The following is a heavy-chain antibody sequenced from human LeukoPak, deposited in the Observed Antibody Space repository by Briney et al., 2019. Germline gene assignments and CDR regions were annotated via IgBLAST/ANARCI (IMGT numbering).Heavy chain of an antibody. Sequence: GGSLRLSCTSSGFTFRESAVSWVRQAPGKGLEWVAVIWYDGNNKYYADSVKGRLTISRDNSKNTLYLQMNSLRAEDTAVYYCARDRDYDYLDYWGQGTLVTVSS. CDR2: IWYDGNNK. V-gene: IGHV3-33*01. D-gene: IGHD5-12*01. J-gene: IGHJ4*02. CDR3: ARDRDYDYLDY. CDR1: GFTFRESA.